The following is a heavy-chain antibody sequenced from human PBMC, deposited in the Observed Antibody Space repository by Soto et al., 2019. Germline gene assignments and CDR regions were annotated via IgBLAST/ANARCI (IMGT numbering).Heavy chain of an antibody. V-gene: IGHV4-59*01. CDR2: IYYSGST. CDR1: GGSISSYY. Sequence: PSETLSLTCTVSGGSISSYYWSWIRQPPGKGLEWIGYIYYSGSTNYNPSLKSRVTISVDTSKNQFSLKLSSVTAADTAVYYCARDMNYDILTGHRPRAYYYYMDVWGKGTTVTVSS. J-gene: IGHJ6*03. D-gene: IGHD3-9*01. CDR3: ARDMNYDILTGHRPRAYYYYMDV.